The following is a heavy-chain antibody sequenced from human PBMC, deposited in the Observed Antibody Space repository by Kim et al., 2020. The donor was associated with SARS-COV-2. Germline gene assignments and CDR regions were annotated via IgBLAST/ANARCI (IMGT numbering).Heavy chain of an antibody. J-gene: IGHJ3*02. CDR3: ARDDSHPFVTTLGYAFDI. V-gene: IGHV3-21*01. CDR2: ISSSSSYI. Sequence: GGSLRLSCAASGFTFSSYSMNWVRQAPGKGLEWVSSISSSSSYIYYADSVKGRFTISRDNAKNSLYLQMNSLRAEDTAVYYCARDDSHPFVTTLGYAFDIWGQGTMVTVSS. CDR1: GFTFSSYS. D-gene: IGHD4-17*01.